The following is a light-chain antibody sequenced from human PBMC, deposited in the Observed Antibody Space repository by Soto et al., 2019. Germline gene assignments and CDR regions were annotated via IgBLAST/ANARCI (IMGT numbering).Light chain of an antibody. J-gene: IGKJ3*01. CDR3: QQSYSTPLT. CDR1: QSISSY. CDR2: AAS. Sequence: DIQLTQSPSSLSAYVGDRVTITCRASQSISSYLNWYQQKPGKAPRLLIYAASNLQSGVPSRFSGSGSGADFTLTISSLQPEDFATYYCQQSYSTPLTFGPGTKVDIK. V-gene: IGKV1-39*01.